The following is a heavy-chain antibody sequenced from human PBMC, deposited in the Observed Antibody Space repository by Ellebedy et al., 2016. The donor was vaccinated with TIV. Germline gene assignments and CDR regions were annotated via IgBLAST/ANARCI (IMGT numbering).Heavy chain of an antibody. Sequence: MPSETLSLTCTVSGGSISSYYWSWIRQPPGKGLEWIGYIYYSGSTNYNPSLKSRVTISVDTSKNQFPLKLSSVTAADRAVYYCARFVVVTAFLRWFDPWGQGTLVTVSS. CDR1: GGSISSYY. CDR2: IYYSGST. CDR3: ARFVVVTAFLRWFDP. D-gene: IGHD2-21*02. V-gene: IGHV4-59*01. J-gene: IGHJ5*02.